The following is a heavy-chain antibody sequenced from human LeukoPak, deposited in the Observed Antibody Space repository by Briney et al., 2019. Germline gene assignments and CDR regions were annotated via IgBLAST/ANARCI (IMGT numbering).Heavy chain of an antibody. D-gene: IGHD3-3*01. Sequence: RASVKVSCKASGGTFSSYAISWVRQAPGQGLEWMGGIIPIFGTANYAQKFQGRVTITTDESTSTAYMELSSLRSEDTAVYYCARGGNITIFGVVTDWGQGTLVTVSS. J-gene: IGHJ4*02. CDR1: GGTFSSYA. CDR2: IIPIFGTA. CDR3: ARGGNITIFGVVTD. V-gene: IGHV1-69*05.